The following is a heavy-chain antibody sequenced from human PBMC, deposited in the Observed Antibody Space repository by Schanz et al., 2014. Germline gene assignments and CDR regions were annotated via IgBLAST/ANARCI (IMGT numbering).Heavy chain of an antibody. D-gene: IGHD5-12*01. Sequence: QVQLVQSGPAVKKPGASMKVSCLASGYSFTEYFLHWVRQAPGQGLEWMRWINPNSGETNYEQKFKGRVTLTSDTSISTAFMELSGLTSDDTATYFCARARYTGYDCSGYWGQGTLLIVSS. J-gene: IGHJ4*02. CDR2: INPNSGET. CDR3: ARARYTGYDCSGY. CDR1: GYSFTEYF. V-gene: IGHV1-2*02.